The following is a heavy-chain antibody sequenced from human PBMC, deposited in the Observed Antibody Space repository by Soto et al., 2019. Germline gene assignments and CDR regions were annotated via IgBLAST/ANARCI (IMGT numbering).Heavy chain of an antibody. CDR3: ARDPSLKVETNAFDI. D-gene: IGHD3-22*01. J-gene: IGHJ3*02. Sequence: GASVKVSCKASGYTFTSYYMHWVRQAPGQGLEWMGIINPSGGSKSYAQKFQGRVTMTRETSKRTVYMEPSSLRYEDTDVYYCARDPSLKVETNAFDIWGQGTLVTVSS. CDR2: INPSGGSK. CDR1: GYTFTSYY. V-gene: IGHV1-46*01.